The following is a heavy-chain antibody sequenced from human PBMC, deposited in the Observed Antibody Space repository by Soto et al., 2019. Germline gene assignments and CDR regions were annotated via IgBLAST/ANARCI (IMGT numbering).Heavy chain of an antibody. Sequence: PSETLSLTCAVSGGSISSGGYSWSWIRQPPGKGLEWIGYIYHSGSTYYNPSLKSRVTISVDRSKNQFSLKLSSVTAADTAVYYCARASYGDYQPWGQGTLVTVSS. J-gene: IGHJ5*02. CDR1: GGSISSGGYS. D-gene: IGHD4-17*01. V-gene: IGHV4-30-2*01. CDR3: ARASYGDYQP. CDR2: IYHSGST.